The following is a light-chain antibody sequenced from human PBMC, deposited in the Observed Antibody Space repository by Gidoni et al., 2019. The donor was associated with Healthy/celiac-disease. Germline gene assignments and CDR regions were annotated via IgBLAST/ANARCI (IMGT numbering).Light chain of an antibody. CDR1: KLGDKY. J-gene: IGLJ2*01. CDR3: QAWDSSTAV. Sequence: SYELTQPPSVSVSPGQTASITCAGAKLGDKYACWYQHKPGQSPVLVIYQDSKRPSGIPERFSGSNSGNTATLTISGTQAMDEADYYCQAWDSSTAVFGGGTKLTVL. V-gene: IGLV3-1*01. CDR2: QDS.